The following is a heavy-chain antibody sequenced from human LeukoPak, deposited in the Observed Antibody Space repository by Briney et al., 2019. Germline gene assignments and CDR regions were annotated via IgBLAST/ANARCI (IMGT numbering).Heavy chain of an antibody. D-gene: IGHD1-26*01. CDR2: IYHTGST. CDR3: ASPSKWELSDLDY. CDR1: GGSISSNTYY. J-gene: IGHJ4*02. Sequence: SETLSLTCTVSGGSISSNTYYWAWIRQPPGKGLAWIGSIYHTGSTYYNPSLKRRVTISVHPAKIRFSLQLRSVTAADTAMYYCASPSKWELSDLDYWGQGTLVTVS. V-gene: IGHV4-39*01.